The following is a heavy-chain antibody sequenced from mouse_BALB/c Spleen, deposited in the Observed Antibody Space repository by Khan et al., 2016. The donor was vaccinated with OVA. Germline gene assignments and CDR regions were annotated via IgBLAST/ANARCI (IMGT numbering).Heavy chain of an antibody. CDR1: GFNIKDYY. J-gene: IGHJ3*01. V-gene: IGHV14-1*02. Sequence: VRLKQSGAELVRPGALVKLSCKASGFNIKDYYIHWVKQRPEQGLEWIGWIDPENGNTIYDPKFQGKATITADTSSNTAYLQLSSLTSEDTAVYYCTRDGYSPWFVYWGQGTLVTVSA. CDR2: IDPENGNT. CDR3: TRDGYSPWFVY. D-gene: IGHD2-3*01.